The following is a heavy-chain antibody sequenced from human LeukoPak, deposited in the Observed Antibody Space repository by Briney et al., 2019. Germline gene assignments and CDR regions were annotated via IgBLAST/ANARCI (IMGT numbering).Heavy chain of an antibody. Sequence: GGSLRLSCAASGFTFDDYGMSWVRQPPGKGLEWVSSIFPSGGEIHYADSVRGRFTISRDNSKSTLSLQMNSLRAEDTAIYYCATYRQVLLPFESWGQGTLVTVSS. J-gene: IGHJ4*02. CDR1: GFTFDDYG. D-gene: IGHD2-8*02. V-gene: IGHV3-23*01. CDR2: IFPSGGEI. CDR3: ATYRQVLLPFES.